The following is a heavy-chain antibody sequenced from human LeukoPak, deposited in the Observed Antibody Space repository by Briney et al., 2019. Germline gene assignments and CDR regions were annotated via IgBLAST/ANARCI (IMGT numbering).Heavy chain of an antibody. J-gene: IGHJ4*02. D-gene: IGHD3-10*01. CDR1: GFTFSSYA. CDR3: AKDQYYYGSGSYYY. V-gene: IGHV3-23*01. Sequence: GGSLRLPCAASGFTFSSYAMSWVRQAPGKGLEWVSAISGSGGSTYYADSVKGRFTISRDNSKNTLYLQMNSLRAEDTAVYYCAKDQYYYGSGSYYYWGQGTLVTVSS. CDR2: ISGSGGST.